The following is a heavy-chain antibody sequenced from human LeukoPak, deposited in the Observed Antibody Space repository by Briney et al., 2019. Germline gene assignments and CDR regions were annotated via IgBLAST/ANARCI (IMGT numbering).Heavy chain of an antibody. CDR3: ARGVRYFDWLLRELDT. CDR2: INPNSGGT. D-gene: IGHD3-9*01. CDR1: GYTFTGYY. J-gene: IGHJ5*02. V-gene: IGHV1-2*02. Sequence: GASVKVSCKASGYTFTGYYMHWVRQAPGQGLEWMGWINPNSGGTNYAQKFQGRVTMTRDTSISTAYMELSRLRSDDTAVYYCARGVRYFDWLLRELDTWGQGTLVTVSS.